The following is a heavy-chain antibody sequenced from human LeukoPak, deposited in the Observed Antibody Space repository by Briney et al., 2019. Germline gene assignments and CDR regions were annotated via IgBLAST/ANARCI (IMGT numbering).Heavy chain of an antibody. V-gene: IGHV4-59*12. CDR1: GGSISSYY. D-gene: IGHD3-22*01. J-gene: IGHJ3*02. CDR2: IYSSGYT. CDR3: AGRHYDSSGYPVDDAFDI. Sequence: SETLSLTCTVSGGSISSYYWNWIRQPPGKGLEWIGHIYSSGYTNYNPSLKSRVTISIDTSKTQFSLKLSSVTAADTAVYYCAGRHYDSSGYPVDDAFDIWGQGTMVTVSS.